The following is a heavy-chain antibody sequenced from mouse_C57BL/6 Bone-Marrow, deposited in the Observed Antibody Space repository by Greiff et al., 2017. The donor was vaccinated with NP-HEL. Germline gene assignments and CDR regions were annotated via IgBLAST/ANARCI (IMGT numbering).Heavy chain of an antibody. V-gene: IGHV1-42*01. CDR1: GYSFTGYY. CDR3: ARDSFVY. J-gene: IGHJ2*01. CDR2: INPSTGGT. Sequence: EVQLQQSGPELVKPGASVKISCKASGYSFTGYYMNWVKQSPEKSLEWIGEINPSTGGTTYNQKFKAKATLTVDKSSSTAYMQLKSLTSEDSAVYYCARDSFVYWGQGTTLTVSS.